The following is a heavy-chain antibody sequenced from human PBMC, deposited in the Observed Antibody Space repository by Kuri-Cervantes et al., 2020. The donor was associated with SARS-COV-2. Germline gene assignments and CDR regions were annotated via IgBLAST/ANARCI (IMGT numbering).Heavy chain of an antibody. J-gene: IGHJ4*02. V-gene: IGHV3-48*03. CDR3: TRRRVGAKT. CDR1: GFTFSSYE. CDR2: ISSTGDTI. Sequence: LSLTCAASGFTFSSYEMNWVRQTPGKGLEWVSYISSTGDTIYYADSVKGRFTISRDNAKNSLYLQMNSLRAEDTAVYYCTRRRVGAKTWGQGTLVTVSS. D-gene: IGHD1-26*01.